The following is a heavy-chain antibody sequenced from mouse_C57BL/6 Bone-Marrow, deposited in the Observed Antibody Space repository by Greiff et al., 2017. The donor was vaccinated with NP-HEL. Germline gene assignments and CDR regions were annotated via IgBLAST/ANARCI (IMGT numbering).Heavy chain of an antibody. V-gene: IGHV14-3*01. Sequence: VQLKESVAEFVRPGASVKLSCTASGFKIKNTYVHWVKQRPEQGLEWIGMIDPANANTKYGPKFQGKATIAADASSNTAYLQLSSLTSEDTAIYYCANPYSNYVLDYWGQGTTLTVSS. CDR2: IDPANANT. CDR1: GFKIKNTY. J-gene: IGHJ2*01. CDR3: ANPYSNYVLDY. D-gene: IGHD2-5*01.